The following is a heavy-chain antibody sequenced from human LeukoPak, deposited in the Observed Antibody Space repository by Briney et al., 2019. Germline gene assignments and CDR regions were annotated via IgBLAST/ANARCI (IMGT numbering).Heavy chain of an antibody. V-gene: IGHV1-2*02. Sequence: ASVKVSCKASGYTFTGYYMHWVRQAPGQGLEWMGWINPNSGGTNYAQKFQGRVTMTRDTSISTAYMELSRLRSDDTAVYYCAIGEYSSGWYFDYWGQGTLVTVSP. D-gene: IGHD6-19*01. CDR3: AIGEYSSGWYFDY. J-gene: IGHJ4*02. CDR2: INPNSGGT. CDR1: GYTFTGYY.